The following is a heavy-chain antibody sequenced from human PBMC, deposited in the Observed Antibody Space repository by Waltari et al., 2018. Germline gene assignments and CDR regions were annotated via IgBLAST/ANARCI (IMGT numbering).Heavy chain of an antibody. CDR2: IYHSGST. CDR1: VYSISSGYY. D-gene: IGHD3-22*01. V-gene: IGHV4-38-2*02. Sequence: QVQLQESGPGLVKPSETLSLTCAVSVYSISSGYYWGWIRQPPGKGLEWIGSIYHSGSTYYKPSIKSRVTIAGDTSKNQFSVKLSDGTAADTAVYYCAREIADDSSGYDFWYFDLWGRGTLVTVSS. CDR3: AREIADDSSGYDFWYFDL. J-gene: IGHJ2*01.